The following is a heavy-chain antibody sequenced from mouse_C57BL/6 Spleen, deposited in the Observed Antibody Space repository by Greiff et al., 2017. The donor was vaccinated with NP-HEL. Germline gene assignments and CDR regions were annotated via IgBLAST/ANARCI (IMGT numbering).Heavy chain of an antibody. D-gene: IGHD1-3*01. CDR3: ARSGEPLRFAY. CDR1: GSTFTGYW. Sequence: QVQLQQPGAGWVRPGPSGSFSGKASGSTFTGYWIPWVRRSPGKGLGGMGLIHPKSGSTNYNEKIKSKATLTVDNSSSTAYMQLSSLTSEDSAVYYCARSGEPLRFAYWGQGTLVTVSA. V-gene: IGHV1-64*01. J-gene: IGHJ3*01. CDR2: IHPKSGST.